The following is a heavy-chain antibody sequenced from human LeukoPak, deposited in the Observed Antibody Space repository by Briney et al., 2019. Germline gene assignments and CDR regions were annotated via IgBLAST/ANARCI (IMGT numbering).Heavy chain of an antibody. Sequence: GGSLRLSCIGSGLNFGDYAMSWVRQAPGKGLEWVGFIRSNTYGGTAEYAASVTGRFTISRDDSKSIAYLQTNSLKTGDTAVYYCTRGPSFYDTSGYYPALYFRDWGLGTLVTVSS. V-gene: IGHV3-49*04. CDR1: GLNFGDYA. J-gene: IGHJ1*01. D-gene: IGHD3-22*01. CDR3: TRGPSFYDTSGYYPALYFRD. CDR2: IRSNTYGGTA.